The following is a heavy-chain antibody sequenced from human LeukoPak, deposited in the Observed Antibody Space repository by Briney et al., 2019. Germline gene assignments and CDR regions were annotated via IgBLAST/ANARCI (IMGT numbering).Heavy chain of an antibody. CDR3: ARQGMWGDNWFDP. CDR1: GGSFSGCY. D-gene: IGHD6-13*01. V-gene: IGHV4-34*01. J-gene: IGHJ5*02. CDR2: INHSGST. Sequence: PSETLSLTCAVYGGSFSGCYWSWIRQPPGKGLEWIGEINHSGSTNYNPSLKSRVTISVDTSKNQFSLKLSSVTAADTAVYYCARQGMWGDNWFDPWGQGTLVTVSS.